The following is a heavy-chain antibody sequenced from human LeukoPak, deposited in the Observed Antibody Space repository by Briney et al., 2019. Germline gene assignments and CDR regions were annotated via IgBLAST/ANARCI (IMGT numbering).Heavy chain of an antibody. CDR3: ARSIDSYGPGRRGSFDY. CDR1: GGSLSSYY. Sequence: SETLSLTCTVSGGSLSSYYWSWIRQPPGKGLEWIGYIYYSGSTNYNPSLKSRVTISVDTSKNQFSLKLSSVTAADTAVYYCARSIDSYGPGRRGSFDYWGQGTLVTVSS. V-gene: IGHV4-59*01. J-gene: IGHJ4*02. CDR2: IYYSGST. D-gene: IGHD5-18*01.